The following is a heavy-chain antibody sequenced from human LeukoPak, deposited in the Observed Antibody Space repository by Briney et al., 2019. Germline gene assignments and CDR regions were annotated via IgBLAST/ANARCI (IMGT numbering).Heavy chain of an antibody. J-gene: IGHJ4*02. CDR2: IWHDGSNQ. CDR3: ARDRGPGGLAGTYY. V-gene: IGHV3-33*01. D-gene: IGHD6-19*01. Sequence: AGSLRLSCAASGFTFSSYAMHWVRQAPGKGLEWVAVIWHDGSNQTYTGSVKGRFTISRDNSKNTLDLHMNSLRAEDTAVYYCARDRGPGGLAGTYYWGLGTVVTVSS. CDR1: GFTFSSYA.